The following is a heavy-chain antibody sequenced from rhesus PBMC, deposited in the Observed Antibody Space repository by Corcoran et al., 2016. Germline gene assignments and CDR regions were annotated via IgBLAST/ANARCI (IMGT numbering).Heavy chain of an antibody. D-gene: IGHD5-42*01. CDR3: ARGEVGGSFDV. CDR2: IGGSSGST. V-gene: IGHV4-127*01. Sequence: QVQLQESGPGLVKPSATLSLTCAVSGSSLSSGYGRSWIRPPPGKGLEGIGYIGGSSGSTNYNPSLKSRVTISKDTSKNQFSLKLSSVTAADTAVYYCARGEVGGSFDVWGAGVLVTVSS. CDR1: GSSLSSGYG. J-gene: IGHJ5-1*01.